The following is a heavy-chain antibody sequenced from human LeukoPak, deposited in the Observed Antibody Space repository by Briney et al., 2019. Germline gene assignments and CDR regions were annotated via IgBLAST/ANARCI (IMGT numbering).Heavy chain of an antibody. CDR2: INPNSGGT. CDR1: GYTFTGYY. D-gene: IGHD1-7*01. CDR3: ARPPTQYNWNYAVNWFDP. J-gene: IGHJ5*02. Sequence: GASVKVSCKASGYTFTGYYMHWVRQAPGQGLEWMGWINPNSGGTNNAQKFQGRVTMTRDTSISTAYMELSRLRSDDTAVYYCARPPTQYNWNYAVNWFDPWGQGTLVTVSS. V-gene: IGHV1-2*02.